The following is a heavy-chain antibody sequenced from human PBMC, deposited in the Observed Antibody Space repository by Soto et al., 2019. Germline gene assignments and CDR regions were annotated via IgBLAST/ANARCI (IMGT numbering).Heavy chain of an antibody. CDR1: GFTFSSYG. J-gene: IGHJ4*02. CDR2: ISYDGSNK. D-gene: IGHD3-3*01. V-gene: IGHV3-30*18. Sequence: TGGSLRLSCAASGFTFSSYGMHWVRQAPGKGLEWVAVISYDGSNKNYADSVKGRFTISRDNSKNTLYLQMKSLRAEDTAVYYCAKDLGRGPYYDFWSGPFDYWGQGTLVTVSS. CDR3: AKDLGRGPYYDFWSGPFDY.